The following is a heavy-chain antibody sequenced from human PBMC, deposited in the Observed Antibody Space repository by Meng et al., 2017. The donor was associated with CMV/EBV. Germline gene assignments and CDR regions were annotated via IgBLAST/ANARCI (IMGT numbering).Heavy chain of an antibody. CDR2: INSSSSYI. Sequence: GESLKISCAASGFTFRSYSMNWVRPAPGKGLEWGSSINSSSSYIYYADSVKGRFNISRDNAKNSLYLQMNSLRAEDTAVYYCARGGYSGGLDYWGQGTLVTVSS. D-gene: IGHD6-13*01. J-gene: IGHJ4*02. CDR3: ARGGYSGGLDY. V-gene: IGHV3-21*01. CDR1: GFTFRSYS.